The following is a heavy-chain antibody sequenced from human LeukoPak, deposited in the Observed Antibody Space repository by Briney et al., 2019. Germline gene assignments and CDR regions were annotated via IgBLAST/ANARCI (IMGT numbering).Heavy chain of an antibody. D-gene: IGHD3-10*01. CDR2: IKRDGSEK. V-gene: IGHV3-7*01. Sequence: GGSLRLSCAASGFTFSSYWMSWVRQAPGKGLEWVANIKRDGSEKYYVESVRGRFTISRDNAKNSLYLQMNSLRAEDTAVYYCARVAYYYGSGNYDNPWYFDYWGQGTLVTVSS. CDR3: ARVAYYYGSGNYDNPWYFDY. CDR1: GFTFSSYW. J-gene: IGHJ4*02.